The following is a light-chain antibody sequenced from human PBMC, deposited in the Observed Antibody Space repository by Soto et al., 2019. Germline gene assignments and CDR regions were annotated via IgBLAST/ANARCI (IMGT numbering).Light chain of an antibody. CDR3: QQYYSTPFS. CDR2: WAS. CDR1: QTVLYTSNNKNY. V-gene: IGKV4-1*01. J-gene: IGKJ3*01. Sequence: DIVMTQSPDSLVVSLGERATINCKSSQTVLYTSNNKNYLAWYKQKPGQPPKLLIYWASTRESGVPDRFSGSGSGTDFTLTISSLQAEDVAVYYCQQYYSTPFSFGPGTKVDIK.